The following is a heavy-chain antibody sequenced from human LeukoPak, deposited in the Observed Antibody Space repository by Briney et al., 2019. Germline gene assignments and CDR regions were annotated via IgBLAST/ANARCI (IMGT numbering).Heavy chain of an antibody. CDR2: VNPANGNA. CDR3: ARDGYDADGYLDY. Sequence: ASVKVSCKASGYPFRSYVIHWLRQARGQRLEWIGWVNPANGNAKYSQNFQGRVTITRDTSASVVYMELSSLTYEDTAVYYCARDGYDADGYLDYWGQGALVPVS. CDR1: GYPFRSYV. V-gene: IGHV1-3*01. D-gene: IGHD5-12*01. J-gene: IGHJ4*02.